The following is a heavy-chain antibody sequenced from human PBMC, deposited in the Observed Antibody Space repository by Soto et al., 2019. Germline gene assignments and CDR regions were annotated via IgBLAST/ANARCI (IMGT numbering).Heavy chain of an antibody. CDR1: GFTFTSCY. CDR2: INPSSGGT. V-gene: IGHV1-46*01. D-gene: IGHD1-26*01. Sequence: ASVKVSCKASGFTFTSCYMHWVRQAPGQGLEWMGIINPSSGGTTYAQKFQGRVTMTSDTSTTTVYMELSSLRSDDTAVYYCARSGEGWELLAALDYWGQGTLVTVSS. CDR3: ARSGEGWELLAALDY. J-gene: IGHJ4*02.